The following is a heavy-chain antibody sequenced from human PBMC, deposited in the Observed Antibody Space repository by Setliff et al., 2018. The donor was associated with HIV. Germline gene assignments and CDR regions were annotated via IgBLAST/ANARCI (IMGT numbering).Heavy chain of an antibody. CDR1: GGSMTRNY. CDR3: ARVRGDNFWSGSYSLPASDAFDV. CDR2: IYYSGTT. J-gene: IGHJ3*01. D-gene: IGHD3-3*01. V-gene: IGHV4-59*01. Sequence: SETLSLTCTVSGGSMTRNYWSWIRQPPGKGLEWIGYIYYSGTTNYNPSLKSRVTFSVDMSKTQVSLKLTSVTAADTAMYFCARVRGDNFWSGSYSLPASDAFDVWGQGTMVTVSS.